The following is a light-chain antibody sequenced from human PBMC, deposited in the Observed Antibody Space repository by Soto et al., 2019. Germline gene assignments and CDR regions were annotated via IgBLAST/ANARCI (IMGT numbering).Light chain of an antibody. CDR1: QGIRTE. V-gene: IGKV1-6*02. J-gene: IGKJ1*01. CDR3: LQDNSYPRT. CDR2: GAS. Sequence: AIQMTQSPSSLSASVGDRVTITCRASQGIRTELGWYQQKPGKAPKLLIYGASTLHGGVPSRFSGSGSGTDFTLTIRSLQPDDFATYYCLQDNSYPRTFGQGTKVEIK.